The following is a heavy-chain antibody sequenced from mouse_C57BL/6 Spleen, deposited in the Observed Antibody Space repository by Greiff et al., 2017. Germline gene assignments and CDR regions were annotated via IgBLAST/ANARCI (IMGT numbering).Heavy chain of an antibody. CDR1: GYTFTSYW. V-gene: IGHV1-52*01. D-gene: IGHD1-1*01. J-gene: IGHJ2*01. CDR3: ATFITTVSYYFDY. CDR2: IDPSDSET. Sequence: QVQLQQPGAELVRPGSSVKLSCKASGYTFTSYWMHWVKQRPIQGLEWIGNIDPSDSETHYNQKFKDKATLTVDKSSSTAYMQLSSLTSEDSAVYYCATFITTVSYYFDYWGQGTTLTVSS.